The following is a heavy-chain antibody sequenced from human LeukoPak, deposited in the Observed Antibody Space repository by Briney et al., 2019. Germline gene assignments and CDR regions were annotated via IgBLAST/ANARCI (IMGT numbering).Heavy chain of an antibody. D-gene: IGHD6-6*01. CDR2: ISAYNGNT. V-gene: IGHV1-18*01. Sequence: SVKVSCKASGYTFTSYGISWVRQAPGPGLEWMGWISAYNGNTNYAQKLQGRVTMTTDTSTSTAYMELRSLRSDDTAVYYCARVGYSSSSPYYYYYMDVWGKGTTVTVSS. CDR3: ARVGYSSSSPYYYYYMDV. J-gene: IGHJ6*03. CDR1: GYTFTSYG.